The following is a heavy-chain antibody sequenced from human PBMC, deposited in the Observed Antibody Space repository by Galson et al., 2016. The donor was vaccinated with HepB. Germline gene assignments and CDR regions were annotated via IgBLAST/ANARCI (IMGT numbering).Heavy chain of an antibody. D-gene: IGHD2-21*02. CDR3: AIYGGDLHDAFDV. CDR2: VHNSGYT. V-gene: IGHV4-59*08. Sequence: SETLSLTCTVSGDSISSYYWHWIRLPTGKGLEWIGYVHNSGYTTYNPSLNGRVTISMDTSKNQFSLKLSSVTAADTAVYYCAIYGGDLHDAFDVWGQGTQVTVTS. CDR1: GDSISSYY. J-gene: IGHJ3*01.